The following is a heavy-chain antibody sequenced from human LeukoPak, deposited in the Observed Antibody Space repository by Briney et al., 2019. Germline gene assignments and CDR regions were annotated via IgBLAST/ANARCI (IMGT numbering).Heavy chain of an antibody. CDR2: ISYSSTYI. CDR3: AISKGNGNYGMDV. V-gene: IGHV3-21*01. D-gene: IGHD2/OR15-2a*01. CDR1: GFTFSSYC. Sequence: AGGSLRLSCAASGFTFSSYCMNWVRQTPGKGLEWVSSISYSSTYIYYADSVEGRFTVSRDDAKNSLYLQMNSLRVEDTAVYYCAISKGNGNYGMDVWGQGTTVTVSS. J-gene: IGHJ6*02.